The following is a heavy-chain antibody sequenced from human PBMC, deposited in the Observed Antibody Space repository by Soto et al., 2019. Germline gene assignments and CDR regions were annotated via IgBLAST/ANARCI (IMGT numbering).Heavy chain of an antibody. CDR1: GGTLSGYA. CDR2: IMPIFGTT. CDR3: ARGTSVTFGGIIGAFDY. D-gene: IGHD3-16*02. V-gene: IGHV1-69*01. Sequence: QVQLVQSGTEVKKAGSSVKVSCKASGGTLSGYAFSWVRQAPGQGLERMGVIMPIFGTTKYAQKFQDRITITADDPTSTVHMELSSLRSEDRAVYYCARGTSVTFGGIIGAFDYWGQGNLVTVSS. J-gene: IGHJ4*02.